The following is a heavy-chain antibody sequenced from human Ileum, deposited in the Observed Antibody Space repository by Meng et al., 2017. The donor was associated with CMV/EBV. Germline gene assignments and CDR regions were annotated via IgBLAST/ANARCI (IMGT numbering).Heavy chain of an antibody. CDR2: ISGSGGST. CDR3: AKDPLGIVVVPAAIFDL. CDR1: FPFSGYA. Sequence: FPFSGYAMSWFRQAPGKGLEWVSAISGSGGSTYYADSVKGRFTISRDNSKNTLYLQMNSLRAEDTAVYYCAKDPLGIVVVPAAIFDLWGRGTLVTVSS. J-gene: IGHJ2*01. V-gene: IGHV3-23*01. D-gene: IGHD2-2*02.